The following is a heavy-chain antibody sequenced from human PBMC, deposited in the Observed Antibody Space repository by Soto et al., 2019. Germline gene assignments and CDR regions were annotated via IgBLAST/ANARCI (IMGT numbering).Heavy chain of an antibody. CDR2: INHSGST. CDR3: ARGQYCGGDCDSSTEGYYYYMDV. D-gene: IGHD2-21*01. V-gene: IGHV4-34*01. Sequence: SETLSLTCAVYGGSFSGYYWSWIRQPPGKGLEWIGEINHSGSTNYNPSLKSRVTISVDTSKNQFSLKLSSVTAADTAVYYCARGQYCGGDCDSSTEGYYYYMDVWGKGTTVTVSS. J-gene: IGHJ6*03. CDR1: GGSFSGYY.